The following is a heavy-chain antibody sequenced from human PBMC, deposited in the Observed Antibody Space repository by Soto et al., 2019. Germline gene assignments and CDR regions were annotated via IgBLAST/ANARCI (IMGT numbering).Heavy chain of an antibody. V-gene: IGHV3-48*03. D-gene: IGHD2-15*01. CDR3: ARYCSGGTCNDGNMDV. CDR1: GITFSNSE. Sequence: PGGSLRLSCAASGITFSNSEMNWVRQAPGKGLEWVSYISSSGGTTYYAGSVKGRFTISRDNAKSSLYLQMNSLRAEDTAVYYCARYCSGGTCNDGNMDVWGQGTTVTVSS. J-gene: IGHJ6*02. CDR2: ISSSGGTT.